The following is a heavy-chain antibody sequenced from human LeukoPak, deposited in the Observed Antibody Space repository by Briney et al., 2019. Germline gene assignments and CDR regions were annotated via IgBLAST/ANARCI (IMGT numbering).Heavy chain of an antibody. D-gene: IGHD3-10*01. V-gene: IGHV4-39*01. CDR1: GGSISSSLYY. CDR2: IFYSGTT. CDR3: ATHKEGSYFES. J-gene: IGHJ4*02. Sequence: SETLSLTCTVSGGSISSSLYYWGWIRQPPGKGLESIGSIFYSGTTNYHPSLRGRVTISLDTSKNQFSLNLTSVTARDTAIYYCATHKEGSYFESWGQGTLVTVSS.